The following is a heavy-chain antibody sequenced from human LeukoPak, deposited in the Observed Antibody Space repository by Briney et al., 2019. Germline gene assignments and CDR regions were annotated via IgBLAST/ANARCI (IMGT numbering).Heavy chain of an antibody. CDR3: AKGGYYESSGYLNCFAP. CDR2: ISVIGGST. V-gene: IGHV3-23*01. J-gene: IGHJ5*02. CDR1: GFTFSGYA. Sequence: GGSLRLSCAASGFTFSGYAMTWVRKAPGKGLEWFSTISVIGGSTYYADSVKGRFTISTDNSKDTLYLQMNTLRPEDTAVYYCAKGGYYESSGYLNCFAPWGQGTLVPVSS. D-gene: IGHD3-22*01.